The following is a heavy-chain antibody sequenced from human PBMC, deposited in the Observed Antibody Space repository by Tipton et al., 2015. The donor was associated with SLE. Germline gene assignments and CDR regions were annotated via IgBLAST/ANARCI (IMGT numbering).Heavy chain of an antibody. D-gene: IGHD3-3*01. V-gene: IGHV4-34*01. CDR2: INHSGST. CDR1: GGSFSGYY. J-gene: IGHJ6*02. CDR3: ARGHAGTIFGVVSYYYYGMDV. Sequence: TLSLTCAVYGGSFSGYYWSWIRQPPGKGLEWIGEINHSGSTNYNPSLKSRVTISVDTSKNQFSLKLSSVTAADTAVYYCARGHAGTIFGVVSYYYYGMDVWGQGTTVTVSS.